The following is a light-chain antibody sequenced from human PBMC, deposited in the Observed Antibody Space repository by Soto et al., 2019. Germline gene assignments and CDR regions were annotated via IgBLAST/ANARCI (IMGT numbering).Light chain of an antibody. CDR3: QQYGISPKT. Sequence: EIVLTQSPGILSLSPGERATLSCRASQSVSSSYLAWYQQKPGQAPRLLIYGASSRATGIPDRFSGSGSGTDFTLTISRLEPEDFAVYYCQQYGISPKTFGQGTKLEIK. V-gene: IGKV3-20*01. CDR2: GAS. J-gene: IGKJ2*01. CDR1: QSVSSSY.